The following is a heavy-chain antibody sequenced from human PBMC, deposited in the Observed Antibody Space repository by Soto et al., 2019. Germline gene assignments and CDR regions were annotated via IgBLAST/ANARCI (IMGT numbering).Heavy chain of an antibody. Sequence: EVQLLESGGGLVQPGGSLRLSCAASGFTFSSYAMSWVRQAPGKGLEWVSAISGSGGSTYYADSVKGRFTISRDNSKNTLYLQINSLRAEDTAVYYCAKEFAAVTMIVVVIKGAFDIWGQGTMVTVSS. D-gene: IGHD3-22*01. V-gene: IGHV3-23*01. CDR2: ISGSGGST. CDR3: AKEFAAVTMIVVVIKGAFDI. J-gene: IGHJ3*02. CDR1: GFTFSSYA.